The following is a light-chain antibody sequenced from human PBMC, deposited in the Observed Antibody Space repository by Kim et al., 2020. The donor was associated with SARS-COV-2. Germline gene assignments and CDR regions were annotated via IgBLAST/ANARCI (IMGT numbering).Light chain of an antibody. CDR2: EVS. V-gene: IGLV2-8*01. CDR3: SSYAGSNNLV. Sequence: QSVTISCTGTSSVVGGYNYVSWYQQHPGKAPKLMIYEVSKRPSGVPDRFSGSKSGNTASLTVSGLQAEDEADYYCSSYAGSNNLVFGGGTKLTVL. J-gene: IGLJ3*02. CDR1: SSVVGGYNY.